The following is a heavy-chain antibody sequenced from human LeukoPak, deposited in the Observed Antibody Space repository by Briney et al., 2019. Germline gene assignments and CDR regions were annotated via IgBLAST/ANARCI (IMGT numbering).Heavy chain of an antibody. J-gene: IGHJ6*03. D-gene: IGHD1-26*01. V-gene: IGHV4-38-2*02. CDR3: ARDVWELLSYYMDV. Sequence: SETLSLTCTVSGYSISSGYYWGWLRQPPGKGLEWIGSIYHSGSTYYNPSLKSRVTISVDTSKNQFSLKLSPVTAADTAVYYCARDVWELLSYYMDVWGKGTTVTVSS. CDR2: IYHSGST. CDR1: GYSISSGYY.